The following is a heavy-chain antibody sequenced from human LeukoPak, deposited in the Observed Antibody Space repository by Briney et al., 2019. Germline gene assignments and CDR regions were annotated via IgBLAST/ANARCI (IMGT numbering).Heavy chain of an antibody. D-gene: IGHD3-16*02. Sequence: ASVKVSCKASGYTFTSYYMHWVRQAPGQGLEWMGWINPNSGGTNYAQKFQGRVTMTRDTSISTAYMELSRLRSDDTAVYYCARDPMITFGGVIAADAFDIWGQGTMVTVSS. V-gene: IGHV1-2*02. J-gene: IGHJ3*02. CDR3: ARDPMITFGGVIAADAFDI. CDR1: GYTFTSYY. CDR2: INPNSGGT.